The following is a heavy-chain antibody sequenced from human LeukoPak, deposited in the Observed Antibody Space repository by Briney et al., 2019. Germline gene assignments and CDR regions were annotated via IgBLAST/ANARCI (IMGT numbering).Heavy chain of an antibody. CDR1: GFTVSSNY. D-gene: IGHD2-21*01. CDR3: GRGDLAERGSFDY. Sequence: GGSLRLSCAASGFTVSSNYMSWVRQAPGKGLEWVSVIYSGGSTYYADSVKGRFTISRDNSKNTLYLQMNSLRAEDTAVYYCGRGDLAERGSFDYWGQGTLVTVSS. CDR2: IYSGGST. J-gene: IGHJ4*02. V-gene: IGHV3-66*01.